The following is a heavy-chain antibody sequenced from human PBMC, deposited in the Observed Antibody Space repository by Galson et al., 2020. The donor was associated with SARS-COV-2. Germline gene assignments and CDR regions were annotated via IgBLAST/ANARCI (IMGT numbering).Heavy chain of an antibody. J-gene: IGHJ6*02. Sequence: HGESLKISCKGSGYSFTSYWISWVRQMPGKGLEWMGRIDPSDSYTNYSPSSQGHVTISADKSISTAYLQWSSLKASDTAMYYCARRNYYDSSGYPYGMDVWGQGTTVTVSS. V-gene: IGHV5-10-1*01. CDR1: GYSFTSYW. CDR3: ARRNYYDSSGYPYGMDV. CDR2: IDPSDSYT. D-gene: IGHD3-22*01.